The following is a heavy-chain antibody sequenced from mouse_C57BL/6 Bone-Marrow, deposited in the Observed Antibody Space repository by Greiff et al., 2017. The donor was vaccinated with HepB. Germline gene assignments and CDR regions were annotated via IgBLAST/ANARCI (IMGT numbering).Heavy chain of an antibody. J-gene: IGHJ3*01. V-gene: IGHV1-69*01. Sequence: VQLQQPGAELVMPGASVKLSCKASGYTFTSYWMHWVKQRPGQGLEWIGEIDPSDSYTNYNQKLKGKSTLNVDKSSSTAYMQLSSLTSEDSAVYYCAREGLDSSGAWFAYWGQGTLVTVSA. CDR1: GYTFTSYW. D-gene: IGHD3-2*02. CDR3: AREGLDSSGAWFAY. CDR2: IDPSDSYT.